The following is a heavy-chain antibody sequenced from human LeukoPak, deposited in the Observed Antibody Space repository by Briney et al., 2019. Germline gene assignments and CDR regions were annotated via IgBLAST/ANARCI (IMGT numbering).Heavy chain of an antibody. Sequence: RTSETLSLTCTFSGASISTAGYYWTWIRQPPGEGLEWIGYIYYIGSVDYNPSLKSRLSISLDTSKNQFSLKLNSVTAADTAVYYCARDHSYYFGSETSTLDVWGQGTAVTVSS. V-gene: IGHV4-31*03. CDR2: IYYIGSV. J-gene: IGHJ6*02. CDR3: ARDHSYYFGSETSTLDV. CDR1: GASISTAGYY. D-gene: IGHD3-10*01.